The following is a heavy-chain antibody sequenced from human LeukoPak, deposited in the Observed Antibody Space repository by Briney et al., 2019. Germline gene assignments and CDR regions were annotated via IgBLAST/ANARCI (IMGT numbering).Heavy chain of an antibody. CDR3: ARDGWGYYDILTGYYYWFDP. CDR2: ISSSSSYI. D-gene: IGHD3-9*01. CDR1: GLTFSSYS. Sequence: GGSLRLSCAASGLTFSSYSMNWVRQAPGKGLEWVSSISSSSSYIYYADSVKGRFTISRDNAKNSLYLQMNSLRAEDTAVYYCARDGWGYYDILTGYYYWFDPWGQGTLVTVSS. J-gene: IGHJ5*02. V-gene: IGHV3-21*01.